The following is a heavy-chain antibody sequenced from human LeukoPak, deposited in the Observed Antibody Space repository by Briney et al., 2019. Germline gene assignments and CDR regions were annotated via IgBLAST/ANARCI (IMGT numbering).Heavy chain of an antibody. V-gene: IGHV3-23*01. Sequence: PGGSLRLSCAASGFTFSSYAMSWVRQAPGKGLEWVSAISGSGGSTYYADSVKGRFTISRDNSKNTLYLQMNSLRAEDTAVYYCANLMDTVMDSYYFDYWGQGTLVTVSS. J-gene: IGHJ4*02. CDR1: GFTFSSYA. CDR3: ANLMDTVMDSYYFDY. D-gene: IGHD5-18*01. CDR2: ISGSGGST.